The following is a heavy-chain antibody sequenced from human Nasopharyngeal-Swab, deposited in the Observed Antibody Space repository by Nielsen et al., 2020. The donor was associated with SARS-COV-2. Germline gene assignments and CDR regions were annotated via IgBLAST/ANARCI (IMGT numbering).Heavy chain of an antibody. CDR2: IYTSGST. Sequence: LTLTCTVSGGSISSGSYYWSWIRQPAGKGLEWIGRIYTSGSTNYNPSLKSRVTISVDTSKNQFSLKLSSVTAADTAVYYCARILTIFGVVASYYFDYWGQGTLVTVSS. V-gene: IGHV4-61*02. CDR1: GGSISSGSYY. J-gene: IGHJ4*02. CDR3: ARILTIFGVVASYYFDY. D-gene: IGHD3-3*01.